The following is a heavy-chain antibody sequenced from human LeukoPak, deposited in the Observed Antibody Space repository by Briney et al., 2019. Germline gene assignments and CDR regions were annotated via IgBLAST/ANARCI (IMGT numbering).Heavy chain of an antibody. CDR3: ARIKCGGDCRGYYYHYHMDV. D-gene: IGHD2-21*02. V-gene: IGHV4-34*01. CDR1: GGSFSGYY. CDR2: INHSGST. Sequence: PSETLSLTCAVYGGSFSGYYWSWIRQPPGKGLEWIGEINHSGSTNYNPSLKSRVTISVDTSKNQFSLKLRSVTAADTAVYFCARIKCGGDCRGYYYHYHMDVWGKGTTVTISS. J-gene: IGHJ6*03.